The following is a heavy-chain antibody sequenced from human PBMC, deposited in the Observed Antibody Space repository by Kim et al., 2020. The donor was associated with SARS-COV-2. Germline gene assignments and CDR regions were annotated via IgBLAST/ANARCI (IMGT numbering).Heavy chain of an antibody. J-gene: IGHJ3*02. V-gene: IGHV4-39*01. D-gene: IGHD6-13*01. CDR2: IYYSGST. Sequence: SETLSLTCTVSGGSISSSSYYWGWIRQPPGKGLEWNGSIYYSGSTYYNPSLKSRVTISVDTSKNQFSLKLSSVTAADTAVYYCARAGIAAAGIRGAFDIWGQGTMVTVSS. CDR3: ARAGIAAAGIRGAFDI. CDR1: GGSISSSSYY.